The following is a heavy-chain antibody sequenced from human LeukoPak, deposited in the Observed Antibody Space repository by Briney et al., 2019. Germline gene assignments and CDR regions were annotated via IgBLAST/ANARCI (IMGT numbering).Heavy chain of an antibody. Sequence: GGSLRLSCAASGFTFSAYVMHWVRQAPGKGLEWVAVISFDGSVKHYTDSVRGRFTISRDNSKNTLYLQMKSLRADDTAVYYCAKGLWDWNRDYFEYWGQGILVTVSS. CDR1: GFTFSAYV. CDR3: AKGLWDWNRDYFEY. J-gene: IGHJ4*02. CDR2: ISFDGSVK. D-gene: IGHD1-1*01. V-gene: IGHV3-30*18.